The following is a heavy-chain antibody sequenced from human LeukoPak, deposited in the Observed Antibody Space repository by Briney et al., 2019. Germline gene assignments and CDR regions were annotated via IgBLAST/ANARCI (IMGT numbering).Heavy chain of an antibody. CDR2: IYYSGST. V-gene: IGHV4-30-4*01. D-gene: IGHD5-12*01. Sequence: SQTLSLTCTVSGGSISSGDYYWSWIRQPPGKGLEWIGYIYYSGSTYYNPSLKSRVTISVDTSKNQFSLKLSSVTAADTAVYYCARDQKYSGYASGFDFWGQGTLVTVSS. J-gene: IGHJ4*02. CDR1: GGSISSGDYY. CDR3: ARDQKYSGYASGFDF.